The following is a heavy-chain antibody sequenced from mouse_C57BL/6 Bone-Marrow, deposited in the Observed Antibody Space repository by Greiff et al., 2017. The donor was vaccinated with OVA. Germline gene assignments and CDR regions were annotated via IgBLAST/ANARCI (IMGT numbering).Heavy chain of an antibody. Sequence: QVQLQQSGAELVKPGASVKLSCKASGYTFTSYWMHWVKQRPGQGLEWIGMIHPNSGSTNYNEKFKSKATLTVDKSSSTAYMQLSSLTSDDSAVYYCARGSYGYYYFDYWGKGTTLTVSS. D-gene: IGHD1-2*01. V-gene: IGHV1-64*01. CDR1: GYTFTSYW. J-gene: IGHJ2*01. CDR2: IHPNSGST. CDR3: ARGSYGYYYFDY.